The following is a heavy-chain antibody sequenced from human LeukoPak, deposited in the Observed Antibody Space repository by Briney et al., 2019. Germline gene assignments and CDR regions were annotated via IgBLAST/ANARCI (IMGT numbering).Heavy chain of an antibody. J-gene: IGHJ6*03. CDR1: GGSISSYY. D-gene: IGHD3-3*01. CDR3: ARASFWSGYYYYYYMDV. CDR2: IYTSGST. Sequence: PSETLSLTCTVSGGSISSYYWSWIRQPAGKGLEWIGRIYTSGSTNYNPSLKSRVTLSVDTSKNQFSLKLSSVTAADTAVYYCARASFWSGYYYYYYMDVWGKGTTVTVSS. V-gene: IGHV4-4*07.